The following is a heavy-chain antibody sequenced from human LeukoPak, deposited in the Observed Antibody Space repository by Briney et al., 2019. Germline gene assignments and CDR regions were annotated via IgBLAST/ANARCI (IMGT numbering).Heavy chain of an antibody. D-gene: IGHD1-26*01. CDR2: ISYDGSNK. CDR3: AKDSHSLGSYCPDY. Sequence: GGSLRLSCAASGFTFSTYNMHWVRQAPGKGLEWVAVISYDGSNKYYADSVKGRFTISRDNSKNTLYLQMNSLRAEDTAVYYCAKDSHSLGSYCPDYWGQGTLVTVSS. CDR1: GFTFSTYN. J-gene: IGHJ4*02. V-gene: IGHV3-30*04.